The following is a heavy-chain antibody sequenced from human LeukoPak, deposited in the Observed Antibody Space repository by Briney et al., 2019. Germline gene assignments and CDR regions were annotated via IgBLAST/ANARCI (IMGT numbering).Heavy chain of an antibody. CDR3: AKDRGSGSYPKVYYFDY. Sequence: QPGGSLRLPCAASGFTFSSYAMSWVRQAPGKGLEWVSAISGSGGSTYYADSVKGRFTISRDNSKNTLYLQMNSLRAEDTAVYYCAKDRGSGSYPKVYYFDYWGQGTLVTVSS. CDR1: GFTFSSYA. V-gene: IGHV3-23*01. J-gene: IGHJ4*02. D-gene: IGHD1-26*01. CDR2: ISGSGGST.